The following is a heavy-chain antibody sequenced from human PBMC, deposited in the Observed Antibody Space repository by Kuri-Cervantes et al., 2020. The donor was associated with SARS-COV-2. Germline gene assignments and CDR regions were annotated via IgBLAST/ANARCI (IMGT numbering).Heavy chain of an antibody. D-gene: IGHD2-2*01. V-gene: IGHV1-18*01. CDR1: GYTFTSYG. Sequence: ASVKVSCKASGYTFTSYGISWVRQAPGQGLEWMGWISAYNGNTNYAQKLQGRVTVTRNTSISTAYMELSSLRSEDTAVYYCARAGYYCSSTSCPSLPDYWGQGTLVTVSS. J-gene: IGHJ4*02. CDR3: ARAGYYCSSTSCPSLPDY. CDR2: ISAYNGNT.